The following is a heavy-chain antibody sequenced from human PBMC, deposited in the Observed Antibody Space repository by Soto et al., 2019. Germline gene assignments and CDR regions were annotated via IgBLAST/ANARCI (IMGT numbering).Heavy chain of an antibody. CDR3: ARERKWGRLPF. V-gene: IGHV1-18*01. D-gene: IGHD1-26*01. CDR2: INGNTGHT. CDR1: GYTFSRYG. Sequence: VQLVQSGAEVREPGASVKVSCKTSGYTFSRYGITWVRQAPGQGLEWMGWINGNTGHTIYAMNLEDRRTISTDTYTSTAYMELRSRKSDDAAVYYCARERKWGRLPFWGQGTLVTVSS. J-gene: IGHJ4*02.